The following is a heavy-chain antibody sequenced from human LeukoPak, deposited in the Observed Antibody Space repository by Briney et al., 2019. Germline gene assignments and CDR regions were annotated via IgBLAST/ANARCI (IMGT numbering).Heavy chain of an antibody. V-gene: IGHV3-74*01. CDR1: GXTFSASW. CDR2: ISADGSSF. J-gene: IGHJ4*02. Sequence: GGSLRLSWAASGXTFSASWVHWVRRVPGKGLVWVSRISADGSSFSYADSVKGRFTTSRDNAKNTVYLQMNSLRAEDTAVYHCARGYGSSWFYFDYWGQGTPITVSS. D-gene: IGHD6-13*01. CDR3: ARGYGSSWFYFDY.